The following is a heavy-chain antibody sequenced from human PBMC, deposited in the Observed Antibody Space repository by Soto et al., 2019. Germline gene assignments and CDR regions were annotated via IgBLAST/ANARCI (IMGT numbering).Heavy chain of an antibody. CDR3: ERECAGYSSGWSQRGGFDY. Sequence: QVQLVESGGGVVQPGRSLRLSCAASGFTFSSNGMPWVRQAPGKGMEGVAVIWYDGSNKYYADSVKGGFTISRDNSKNALYLQMNSRRTEDTDVYYYERECAGYSSGWSQRGGFDYWGQGTLVNV. CDR2: IWYDGSNK. V-gene: IGHV3-33*01. CDR1: GFTFSSNG. J-gene: IGHJ4*02. D-gene: IGHD6-19*01.